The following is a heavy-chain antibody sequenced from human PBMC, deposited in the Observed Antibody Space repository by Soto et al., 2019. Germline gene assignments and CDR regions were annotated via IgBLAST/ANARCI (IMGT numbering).Heavy chain of an antibody. V-gene: IGHV1-69*13. CDR1: GGTFSSYA. Sequence: ASVKVSCKASGGTFSSYAISWVRQAPGQGLEWMGGIIPIFGTANYAQKFQGRVTITADESTSTAYMELSSLRSEDTAVYYCARGRKAVYYYYYGMDVWGQGTTVTVSS. D-gene: IGHD6-25*01. J-gene: IGHJ6*02. CDR3: ARGRKAVYYYYYGMDV. CDR2: IIPIFGTA.